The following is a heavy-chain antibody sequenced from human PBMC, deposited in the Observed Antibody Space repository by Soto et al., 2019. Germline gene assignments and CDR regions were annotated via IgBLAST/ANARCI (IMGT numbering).Heavy chain of an antibody. CDR2: IYYSGST. CDR3: ARASCSSTSCYDQSLAYYYYYYMDV. V-gene: IGHV4-59*01. D-gene: IGHD2-2*01. Sequence: SETLSLTCTVSGGSISGYYWSWIRQPPGKGLEWIGYIYYSGSTNYNPSLKSRVTISVDTSKNQFSLKLSSVTAADTAVYYCARASCSSTSCYDQSLAYYYYYYMDVWGKGTTVTVS. CDR1: GGSISGYY. J-gene: IGHJ6*03.